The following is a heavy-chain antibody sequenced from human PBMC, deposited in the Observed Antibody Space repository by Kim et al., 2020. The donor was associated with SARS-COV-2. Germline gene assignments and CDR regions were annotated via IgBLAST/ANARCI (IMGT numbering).Heavy chain of an antibody. CDR3: TTALKPHYDFWSCYYMVDN. D-gene: IGHD3-3*01. J-gene: IGHJ4*02. V-gene: IGHV3-15*01. Sequence: GGSLRLSCAASGFTINNAWMSWVRQAPGKGLEWVGRVKSTTDGGATDYAAPVKGRFTISRDDSKSTLYLQMNSLKTEDTAVYYCTTALKPHYDFWSCYYMVDNWGQGILVTVSS. CDR2: VKSTTDGGAT. CDR1: GFTINNAW.